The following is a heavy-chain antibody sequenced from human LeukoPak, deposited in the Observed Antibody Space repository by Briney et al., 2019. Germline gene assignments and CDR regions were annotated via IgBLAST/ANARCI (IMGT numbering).Heavy chain of an antibody. CDR2: ISSSSSTI. CDR3: ASDFPLYYYYMDV. V-gene: IGHV3-48*04. J-gene: IGHJ6*03. CDR1: GFTFSSYS. Sequence: GGSLRLSCAASGFTFSSYSMNWVRQAPGKGLEWVSYISSSSSTIYYADSVKGRFTISRDNAKNSLYLQMNTLRVEDTAVYYCASDFPLYYYYMDVWGKGTTVTVSS.